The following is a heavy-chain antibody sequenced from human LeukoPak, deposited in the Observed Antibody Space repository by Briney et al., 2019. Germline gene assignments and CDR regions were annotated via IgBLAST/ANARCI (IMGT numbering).Heavy chain of an antibody. V-gene: IGHV3-33*01. CDR1: GFTFSNYG. CDR2: IWYDGSEK. CDR3: ARLGSGWGMDV. Sequence: PGGSLRLSCAASGFTFSNYGMHWVRQAPGKGLRWVTVIWYDGSEKYYADSVKGRLTISRDNSKNTLYLQMNSLRAEDTAMYYCARLGSGWGMDVWGQGTTVTVSS. D-gene: IGHD6-19*01. J-gene: IGHJ6*02.